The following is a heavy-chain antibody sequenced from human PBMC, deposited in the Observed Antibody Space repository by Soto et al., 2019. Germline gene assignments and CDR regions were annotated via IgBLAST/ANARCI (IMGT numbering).Heavy chain of an antibody. J-gene: IGHJ6*02. V-gene: IGHV1-3*01. CDR3: ARDRGVGRNPYYYYGMDV. CDR2: INAGNGNT. CDR1: GYTFTSYA. D-gene: IGHD3-10*01. Sequence: ASVKVSCKASGYTFTSYAMHWVRQAPGQRLEWMGWINAGNGNTKYSQKFQGRVTITRDTSASTAYMELSSLRSEDTAVYYCARDRGVGRNPYYYYGMDVWGQGTTVTVSS.